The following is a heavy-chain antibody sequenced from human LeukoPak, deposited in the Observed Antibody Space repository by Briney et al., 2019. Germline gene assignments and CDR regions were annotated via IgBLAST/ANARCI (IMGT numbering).Heavy chain of an antibody. CDR1: GGSISSYY. Sequence: SETLSLTCTVSGGSISSYYWSWIRQPAGKGLEWIGRIYTSGSTNYNPSLKSRVTMSVDTSKNQFSLKLSSVTAADTAVYYCARGLLRFLEWSNYYYYMDVWGKGTTVTVSS. CDR3: ARGLLRFLEWSNYYYYMDV. CDR2: IYTSGST. D-gene: IGHD3-3*01. J-gene: IGHJ6*03. V-gene: IGHV4-4*07.